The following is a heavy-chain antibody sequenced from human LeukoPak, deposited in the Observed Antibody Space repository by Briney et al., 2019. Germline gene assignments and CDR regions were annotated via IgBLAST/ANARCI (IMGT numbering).Heavy chain of an antibody. D-gene: IGHD4-17*01. Sequence: SVKVSCKASGGTFSSYAISWVRQAPGQGLEWMGGIIPIFGTANYAQKFQGRVTITADESTSTAYMELSSLRSEDTAVYYCARDPDYGDYSSPYYYYMDVWGKGTTVTVSS. V-gene: IGHV1-69*13. CDR1: GGTFSSYA. J-gene: IGHJ6*03. CDR3: ARDPDYGDYSSPYYYYMDV. CDR2: IIPIFGTA.